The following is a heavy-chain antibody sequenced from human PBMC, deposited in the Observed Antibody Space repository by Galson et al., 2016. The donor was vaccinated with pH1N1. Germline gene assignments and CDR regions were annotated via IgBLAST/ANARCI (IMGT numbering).Heavy chain of an antibody. CDR1: GFSLSTSGVG. V-gene: IGHV2-5*01. CDR2: IYWNDDK. J-gene: IGHJ5*02. D-gene: IGHD4-17*01. Sequence: PALVKPTQTLTLTCTFSGFSLSTSGVGVGWIRQPPGKALEWLALIYWNDDKRYSSSLKSRLTITTDTSKNQVVLTMTNMDPVNTPTYYCAHSLYGDYVGWFDPWGQGTLVTVSS. CDR3: AHSLYGDYVGWFDP.